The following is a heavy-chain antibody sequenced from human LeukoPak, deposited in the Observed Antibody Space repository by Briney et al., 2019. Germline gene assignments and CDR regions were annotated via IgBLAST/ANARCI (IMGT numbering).Heavy chain of an antibody. J-gene: IGHJ4*02. CDR2: IHYSGTT. CDR1: GDSISSSSYY. D-gene: IGHD6-6*01. V-gene: IGHV4-39*01. CDR3: ASPPSSSSTYDY. Sequence: SETLSLTCTISGDSISSSSYYWGWIRQPPGKGLEWIGSIHYSGTTYYNPSLKSRVTILVDTSKNQFSLKLSSVTAADTAVYYCASPPSSSSTYDYWGQGTLVTVSS.